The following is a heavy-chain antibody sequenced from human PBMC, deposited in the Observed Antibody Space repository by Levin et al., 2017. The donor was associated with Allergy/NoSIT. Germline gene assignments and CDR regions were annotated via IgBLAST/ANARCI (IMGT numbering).Heavy chain of an antibody. CDR1: GFTFDDYA. Sequence: PGGSLRLSCAASGFTFDDYAMHWVRQAPGKGLEWVSGISWNSGSIGYADSVKGRFTISRDNAKNSLYLQMNSLRAEDTALYYCAKDSSYYDSSGSLDYWGQGTLVTVSS. CDR3: AKDSSYYDSSGSLDY. D-gene: IGHD3-22*01. V-gene: IGHV3-9*01. CDR2: ISWNSGSI. J-gene: IGHJ4*02.